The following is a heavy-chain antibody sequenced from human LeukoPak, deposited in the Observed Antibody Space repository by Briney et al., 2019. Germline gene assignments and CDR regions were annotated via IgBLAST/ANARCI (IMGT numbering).Heavy chain of an antibody. Sequence: GGSLRLSCAASGFTFSSYSMNWVRQAPGKGLEWVSSISSSSSYIYYADSVKGRFTISRDHAKNSLYLQMNRLRAEDTAVYYCARGMRGDWFDPWGQGTLVTVSP. CDR1: GFTFSSYS. V-gene: IGHV3-21*01. J-gene: IGHJ5*02. CDR3: ARGMRGDWFDP. D-gene: IGHD3-16*01. CDR2: ISSSSSYI.